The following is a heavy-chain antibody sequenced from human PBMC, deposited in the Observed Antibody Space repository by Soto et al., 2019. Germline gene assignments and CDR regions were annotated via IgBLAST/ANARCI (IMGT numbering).Heavy chain of an antibody. CDR2: ISSSSSYI. D-gene: IGHD3-9*01. V-gene: IGHV3-21*01. J-gene: IGHJ6*02. CDR3: ARDIFSSGKWGWDYYYGMDV. Sequence: LRLSCAASGFTFSSYSMNWVRQAPGKGLEWVSSISSSSSYIYYADSVKGRFAISRDNAKNSLYLQMNSLRAEDTAVYYCARDIFSSGKWGWDYYYGMDVWGQGTKVTVS. CDR1: GFTFSSYS.